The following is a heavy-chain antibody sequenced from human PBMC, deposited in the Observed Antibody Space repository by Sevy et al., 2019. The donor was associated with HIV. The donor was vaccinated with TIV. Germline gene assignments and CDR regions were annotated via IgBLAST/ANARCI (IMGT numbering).Heavy chain of an antibody. Sequence: LSLTCAASGFTFSSYAMSWVRQAPGKGLEWVSAISGSGGSTYYADSVKGRFTISRDNSKNTLYLQMNSLRAEDTAVYYCAKGRGVRDGYNTHWGQGTLVTVSS. CDR1: GFTFSSYA. CDR3: AKGRGVRDGYNTH. J-gene: IGHJ4*02. V-gene: IGHV3-23*01. CDR2: ISGSGGST. D-gene: IGHD3-10*01.